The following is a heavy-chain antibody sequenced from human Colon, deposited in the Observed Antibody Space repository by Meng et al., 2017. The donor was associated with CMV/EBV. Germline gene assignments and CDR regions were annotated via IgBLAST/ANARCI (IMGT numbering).Heavy chain of an antibody. J-gene: IGHJ4*02. CDR2: IYYSGST. V-gene: IGHV4-39*07. Sequence: QLNLAELGPGLVKLFEPLSLICIVSGGSISSSSDYWGWIRKPPGKGLEWIGSIYYSGSTYYNPSLTSRVTISVDTSKNQFSLKLSSVTAADTAVYYCARAAAAGEYYFDYWGQGTLVTVSS. CDR3: ARAAAAGEYYFDY. D-gene: IGHD6-13*01. CDR1: GGSISSSSDY.